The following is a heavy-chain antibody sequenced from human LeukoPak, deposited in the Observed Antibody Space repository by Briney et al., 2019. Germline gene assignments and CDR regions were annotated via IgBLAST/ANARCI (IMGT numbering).Heavy chain of an antibody. Sequence: PSETLSLTCTVSGGSISSHYWSWIRQPPGKGLEWIGYIYYSGSTYYNPSLKSRVTISVDTSKNQFSLELTSVTAADTAVYYCATGYYTPDYWGQGTLVTVSS. D-gene: IGHD2/OR15-2a*01. CDR2: IYYSGST. CDR1: GGSISSHY. J-gene: IGHJ4*02. CDR3: ATGYYTPDY. V-gene: IGHV4-59*11.